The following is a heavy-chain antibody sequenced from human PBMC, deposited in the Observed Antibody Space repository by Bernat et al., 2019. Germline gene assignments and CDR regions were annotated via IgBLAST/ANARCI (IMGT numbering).Heavy chain of an antibody. CDR1: GFTFNDAW. CDR3: VCCTGSS. D-gene: IGHD2-8*02. CDR2: VRTKDNGFAT. J-gene: IGHJ5*02. V-gene: IGHV3-73*01. Sequence: DVQLVESGGGLVKPGGSLRLSCAASGFTFNDAWMTWVRQAPGKGLEWVGRVRTKDNGFATSYAASVKGRFTISRDDSKNTAYLQMNSLKTEDTAIYYCVCCTGSSWGQGTLVTVSS.